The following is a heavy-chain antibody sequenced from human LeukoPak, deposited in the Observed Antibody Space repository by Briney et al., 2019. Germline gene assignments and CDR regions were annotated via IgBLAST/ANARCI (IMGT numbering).Heavy chain of an antibody. Sequence: GGSLRLSCAASGFTFSSYSMNWVRQAPGKGLEWVSYISSSSSTMYYADSVKGRFTISRDNAKNSLYLQMNSLRAEDTAVYYCAGLTGGRDGYMNWGQGTLVTVSS. CDR3: AGLTGGRDGYMN. V-gene: IGHV3-48*01. D-gene: IGHD5-24*01. CDR2: ISSSSSTM. J-gene: IGHJ4*02. CDR1: GFTFSSYS.